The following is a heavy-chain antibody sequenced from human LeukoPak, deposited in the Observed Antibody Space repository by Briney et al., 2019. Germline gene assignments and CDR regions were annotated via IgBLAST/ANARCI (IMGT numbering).Heavy chain of an antibody. D-gene: IGHD2-21*02. J-gene: IGHJ3*02. CDR3: ARAFCGGDCTPGGAFDI. CDR1: GGSINSYY. Sequence: SETLSLTCRLCGGSINSYYWSWLRHPAGKAGEWMGRIYVSGTTRYNPSLSSRVTMSPETSKTQFSLRLNSVTPADTAVYYCARAFCGGDCTPGGAFDIWGQGTMVTVSS. V-gene: IGHV4-4*07. CDR2: IYVSGTT.